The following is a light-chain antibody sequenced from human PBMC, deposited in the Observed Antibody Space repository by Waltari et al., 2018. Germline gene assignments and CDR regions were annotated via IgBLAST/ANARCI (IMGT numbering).Light chain of an antibody. CDR3: QQYYNTPFT. J-gene: IGKJ3*01. CDR1: QSVLYSSNNKNY. Sequence: DIVMTQSPDSLAVSLGERATINCKSSQSVLYSSNNKNYLTWYQKKPGQPPKLLIYWASTRESGVPDRFSGSGSGTDFTLTISSLQAEDVAVYYYQQYYNTPFTFGPGTKVDVK. V-gene: IGKV4-1*01. CDR2: WAS.